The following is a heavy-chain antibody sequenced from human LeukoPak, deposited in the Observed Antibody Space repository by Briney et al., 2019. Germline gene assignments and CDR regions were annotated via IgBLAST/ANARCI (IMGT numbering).Heavy chain of an antibody. D-gene: IGHD6-19*01. CDR3: ASSIYSSGWYPSAPAFDI. CDR1: GYTFTGYY. Sequence: ASVKVSCMASGYTFTGYYMHWVRQAPGQGVECMGWINPNSGGTNYAKKFQGRVTMTRDTSISTAYMELSRLRSDDTAVYYCASSIYSSGWYPSAPAFDIWGQGTMVTVSS. J-gene: IGHJ3*02. CDR2: INPNSGGT. V-gene: IGHV1-2*02.